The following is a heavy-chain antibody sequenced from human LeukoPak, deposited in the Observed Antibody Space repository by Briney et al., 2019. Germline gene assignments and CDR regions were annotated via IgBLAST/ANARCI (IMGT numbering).Heavy chain of an antibody. J-gene: IGHJ4*02. D-gene: IGHD1-26*01. V-gene: IGHV1-2*02. CDR3: ARVELRPVGFFDY. CDR2: INPNSGGT. CDR1: GYTFTGYY. Sequence: GASVKVSCKASGYTFTGYYMHWVRQAPGQGLEWMGWINPNSGGTNYAQKFQGRVTMTRDTSISTAYMELSRLRSDDTAAYYCARVELRPVGFFDYWGQGTLVTVSS.